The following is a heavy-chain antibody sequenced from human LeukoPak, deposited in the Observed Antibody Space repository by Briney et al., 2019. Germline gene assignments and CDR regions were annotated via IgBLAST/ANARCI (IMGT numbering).Heavy chain of an antibody. D-gene: IGHD5-12*01. J-gene: IGHJ4*02. V-gene: IGHV3-23*01. CDR2: ISGSGGST. CDR3: ASDLVAADNYFDY. CDR1: GFTFSSNA. Sequence: PGGSLRLSCAASGFTFSSNAMSWVRQAPGRGLEWVSSISGSGGSTYYADSVKGRFIISRDKSKNTLYLQMNSLRAEDTAVYYCASDLVAADNYFDYWGQGTLVTVSS.